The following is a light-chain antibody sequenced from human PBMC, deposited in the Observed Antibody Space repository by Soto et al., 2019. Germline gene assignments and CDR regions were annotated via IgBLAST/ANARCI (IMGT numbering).Light chain of an antibody. V-gene: IGKV3D-20*01. CDR1: QSVSSSY. Sequence: EILLTQSPGTLSLSPGERATLSCGAIQSVSSSYLAWYQQKPGLAPRLLIYDASTRATGIPDRFSGSGSETDFTLTISSLQPEDFALYYCQHYQVGQPIAFGRGTRLEI. CDR3: QHYQVGQPIA. J-gene: IGKJ5*01. CDR2: DAS.